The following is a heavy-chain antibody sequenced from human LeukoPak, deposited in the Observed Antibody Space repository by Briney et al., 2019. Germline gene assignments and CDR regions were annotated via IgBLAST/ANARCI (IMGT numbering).Heavy chain of an antibody. CDR2: ISAYNGNT. D-gene: IGHD2-2*02. J-gene: IGHJ3*02. V-gene: IGHV1-18*01. CDR3: ARDPTPVVPAAIFGWFDAFDI. Sequence: ASVKVSCKASGYTFTSYGISWVRQAPGQGLEWMGWISAYNGNTNYAQKLQGRVTMTTDTSTSTAYMELRSLRSDDTAVYYCARDPTPVVPAAIFGWFDAFDIWGQGTMVTVSS. CDR1: GYTFTSYG.